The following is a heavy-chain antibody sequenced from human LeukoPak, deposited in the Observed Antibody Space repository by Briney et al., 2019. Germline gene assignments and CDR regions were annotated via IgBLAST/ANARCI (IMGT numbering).Heavy chain of an antibody. D-gene: IGHD1-26*01. V-gene: IGHV3-7*01. CDR3: ARVSGGSYYLFDY. J-gene: IGHJ4*02. CDR2: IKQDGSAK. Sequence: GGSLRLSCAASGFTFSSYWMTWVRQAPGKGLAWVANIKQDGSAKYYMDSVKGRFTISRDNAKNSLYLQMNSLGAEDTAVYYCARVSGGSYYLFDYWGQGTLVTVSS. CDR1: GFTFSSYW.